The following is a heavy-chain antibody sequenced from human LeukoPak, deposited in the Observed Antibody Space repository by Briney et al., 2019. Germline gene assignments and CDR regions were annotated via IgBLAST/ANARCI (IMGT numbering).Heavy chain of an antibody. Sequence: TTSETLSLTCTVSGGSISGFYWSWIRQPPGKGLEWIGYIYYSGSTNYNPSLKSRVTISVDTSKNQFSLKLSSVTAADTAVYYRARHFDYWGQGTLVTVSS. V-gene: IGHV4-59*08. CDR2: IYYSGST. CDR3: ARHFDY. CDR1: GGSISGFY. J-gene: IGHJ4*02.